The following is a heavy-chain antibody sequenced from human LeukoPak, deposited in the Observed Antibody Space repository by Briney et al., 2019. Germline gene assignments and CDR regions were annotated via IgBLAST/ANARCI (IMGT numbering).Heavy chain of an antibody. J-gene: IGHJ4*02. D-gene: IGHD3-22*01. CDR2: IWYDVNHK. CDR1: GFTLSSYG. Sequence: PGGSLRLSCAPSGFTLSSYGMHWVRQAPGKGLEWVAVIWYDVNHKYYADSVKGRFTISRDNSKNTLYLQMNSLRAEDTAVYYCAKDRYYYDSSGYSYFDYWGQGTLVTVSS. V-gene: IGHV3-30*02. CDR3: AKDRYYYDSSGYSYFDY.